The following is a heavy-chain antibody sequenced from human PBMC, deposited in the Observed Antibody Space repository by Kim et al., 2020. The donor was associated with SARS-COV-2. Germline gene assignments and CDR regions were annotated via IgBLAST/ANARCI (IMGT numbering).Heavy chain of an antibody. CDR3: AKEHSRVRDYFDY. V-gene: IGHV3-23*01. D-gene: IGHD6-19*01. J-gene: IGHJ4*02. Sequence: GGSLRLSCAASGFTFSTYVMSWVRQAPGKGLEWVSAIAGGGGSTSYADSVKGRFTISRDNSKNTLYLQMNSLSADDTAAYYCAKEHSRVRDYFDYWGQGMLVTVSS. CDR2: IAGGGGST. CDR1: GFTFSTYV.